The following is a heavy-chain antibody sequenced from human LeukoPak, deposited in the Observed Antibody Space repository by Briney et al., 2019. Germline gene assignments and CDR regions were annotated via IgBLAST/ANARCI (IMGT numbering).Heavy chain of an antibody. J-gene: IGHJ4*02. V-gene: IGHV1-18*01. Sequence: ASVKVSCKASGYTFTSYGISWVRQAPGQGLEWMGWISAYNGNTNYAQKLQGRVTMTTDTSTSTAYMELRSLRSDDTAVYYCARDLSSGWPPGSAVDSRGQGTLVTVSS. CDR3: ARDLSSGWPPGSAVDS. D-gene: IGHD6-19*01. CDR2: ISAYNGNT. CDR1: GYTFTSYG.